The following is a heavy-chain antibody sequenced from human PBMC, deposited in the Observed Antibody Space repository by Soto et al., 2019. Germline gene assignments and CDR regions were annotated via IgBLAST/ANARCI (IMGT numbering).Heavy chain of an antibody. CDR2: ISYDGNDE. J-gene: IGHJ4*02. V-gene: IGHV3-30-3*01. CDR1: GFTFSSYA. D-gene: IGHD3-3*02. CDR3: AKDRTSHFWSAYFDS. Sequence: QVQLVESGGGVVQPGRSLRLSCAASGFTFSSYAMHWVRQAPGKGLEWVAVISYDGNDESYTDSVKGRFTISRDTSKNTLHLQMNSLRPEDTAVYYCAKDRTSHFWSAYFDSWGQGTLIAVSS.